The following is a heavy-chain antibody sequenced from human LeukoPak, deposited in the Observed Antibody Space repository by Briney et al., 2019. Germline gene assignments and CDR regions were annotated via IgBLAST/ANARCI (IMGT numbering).Heavy chain of an antibody. Sequence: GGSLRLSCAASGLTFSNYWMDWVRQAPGKGLEWVSAISGSGGSTYYADSVKGRFTISRDNSKNTLYLQMNSLRAEDTAVYYCAKLDRAYDSSGYPFDYWGQGTLVTVSS. CDR2: ISGSGGST. D-gene: IGHD3-22*01. J-gene: IGHJ4*02. CDR3: AKLDRAYDSSGYPFDY. V-gene: IGHV3-23*01. CDR1: GLTFSNYW.